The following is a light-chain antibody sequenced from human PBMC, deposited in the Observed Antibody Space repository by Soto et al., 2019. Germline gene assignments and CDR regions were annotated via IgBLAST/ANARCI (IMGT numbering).Light chain of an antibody. V-gene: IGLV2-14*01. J-gene: IGLJ3*02. CDR2: EVS. CDR1: SSDVGGYNY. CDR3: RSYTSGSPRV. Sequence: QSALTQPASVSGSPGQSITISCTGTSSDVGGYNYVSWYQQHPGKAPNLMIYEVSNRPSGVSNRFSGSKSGNTASLTISGLQAEDEADYYCRSYTSGSPRVFGGGTKLTVL.